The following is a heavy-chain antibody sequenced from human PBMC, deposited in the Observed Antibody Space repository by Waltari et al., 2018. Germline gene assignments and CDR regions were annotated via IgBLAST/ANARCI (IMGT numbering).Heavy chain of an antibody. J-gene: IGHJ4*02. CDR3: ARADLRRITIFGVVAYDY. Sequence: QVQLQQWGAGLLKPSETLSLTCAVYGGSFSGYYWIWIRQPPGKGLEWIGEINHSGSTNYNPSLKSRVTISVDTSKNQFSLKLSSVTAADTAVYYCARADLRRITIFGVVAYDYWGQGTLVTVSS. CDR1: GGSFSGYY. V-gene: IGHV4-34*01. CDR2: INHSGST. D-gene: IGHD3-3*01.